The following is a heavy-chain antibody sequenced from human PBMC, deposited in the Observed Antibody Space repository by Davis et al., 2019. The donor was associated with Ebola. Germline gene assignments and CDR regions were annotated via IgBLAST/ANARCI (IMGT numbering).Heavy chain of an antibody. Sequence: PGGSLRLSCAASGFTFDDYAMSWVRQVPGKGLEWVSCISGSGQTTYYADSVKGRFTIFRYNSENTVFLQMNSLRVDDMAVYYCAKHGSTSCYAGVCYFDYWGQGTLVTVSS. CDR1: GFTFDDYA. D-gene: IGHD2-2*01. V-gene: IGHV3-23*01. CDR2: ISGSGQTT. J-gene: IGHJ4*02. CDR3: AKHGSTSCYAGVCYFDY.